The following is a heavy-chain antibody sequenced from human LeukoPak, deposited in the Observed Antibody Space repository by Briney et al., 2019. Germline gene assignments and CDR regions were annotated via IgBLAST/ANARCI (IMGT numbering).Heavy chain of an antibody. CDR3: AGGLTGTPWYFDL. CDR1: GGSISSYY. CDR2: IYYSGST. D-gene: IGHD3-9*01. J-gene: IGHJ2*01. V-gene: IGHV4-59*01. Sequence: SETLSLTCTVSGGSISSYYWSWIRQPPGKGLEWIGYIYYSGSTNYNPSLKSRVTISVDTSKNQFSLRLSSVTAADTAVYYCAGGLTGTPWYFDLWGRGTLVTVSS.